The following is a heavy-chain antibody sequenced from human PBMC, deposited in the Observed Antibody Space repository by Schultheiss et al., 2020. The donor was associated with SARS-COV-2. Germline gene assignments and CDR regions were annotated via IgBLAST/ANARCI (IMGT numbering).Heavy chain of an antibody. J-gene: IGHJ4*02. D-gene: IGHD5-18*01. CDR3: AKSPPLVTAYFDD. V-gene: IGHV3-23*01. Sequence: GGSLRLSCAASGLTFSRNAMSWVRQAPGKGLEWVSALNGDGESAKYADSVKGRFTISRDSSKNTLYLQMDSLGAEDTAAYFCAKSPPLVTAYFDDWGQGTLVTVSS. CDR2: LNGDGESA. CDR1: GLTFSRNA.